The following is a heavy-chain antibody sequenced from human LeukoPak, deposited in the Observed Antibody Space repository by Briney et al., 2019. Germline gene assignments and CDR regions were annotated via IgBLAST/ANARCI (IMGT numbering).Heavy chain of an antibody. J-gene: IGHJ5*02. Sequence: GASVKVSCKASGYTFTSYDINWVRQATGQGLEWMGWMNPNSGNTGYAQKFQGRVTMTRNTSISTAYMELSSLRSEDTAVYYCARDRTMVRGVIIRSVWFDPWGQGTLVTVSS. D-gene: IGHD3-10*01. CDR1: GYTFTSYD. CDR2: MNPNSGNT. CDR3: ARDRTMVRGVIIRSVWFDP. V-gene: IGHV1-8*01.